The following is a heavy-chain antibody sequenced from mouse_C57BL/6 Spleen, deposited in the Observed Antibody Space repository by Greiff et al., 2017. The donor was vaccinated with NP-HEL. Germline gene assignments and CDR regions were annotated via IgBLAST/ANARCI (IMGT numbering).Heavy chain of an antibody. CDR1: GFSFNTYA. D-gene: IGHD1-1*01. Sequence: EVKLQESGGGLVQPKGSLKLSCAASGFSFNTYAMNWVRQAPGKGLEWVARIRSKSNNYATYYADSVKDRFTISRDDSESMLYLQMNNLKTEDTAMYYCVRPSLYYGSSYNYAMDYWGQGTSVTVSS. J-gene: IGHJ4*01. V-gene: IGHV10-1*01. CDR2: IRSKSNNYAT. CDR3: VRPSLYYGSSYNYAMDY.